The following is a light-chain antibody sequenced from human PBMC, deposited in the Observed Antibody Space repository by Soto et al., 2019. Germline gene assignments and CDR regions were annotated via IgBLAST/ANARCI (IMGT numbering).Light chain of an antibody. J-gene: IGLJ3*02. V-gene: IGLV2-14*03. Sequence: SALTQPASVSGSPGQSITISCTGTSSDVGGYNLVSWYQQHPGEAPKLMIYEVTNRPSGVSNRFSGSKSGNTASLTISGLQAEGEADYYCSSYIPRITDWAFGGGTKVTVL. CDR1: SSDVGGYNL. CDR2: EVT. CDR3: SSYIPRITDWA.